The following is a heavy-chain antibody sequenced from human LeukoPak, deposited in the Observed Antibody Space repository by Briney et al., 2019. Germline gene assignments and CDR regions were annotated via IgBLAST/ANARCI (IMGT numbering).Heavy chain of an antibody. CDR1: GFTFSSYA. V-gene: IGHV3-30-3*01. Sequence: PGGSLRLSCAASGFTFSSYAMHWARQAPGKGLEWVAVISYDGSNKYYADSVKGRFTISRDNAKNTLYLQMNSLRAEDTAVYYCARSMIFPPDSFDYWGQGTLVTVSS. CDR2: ISYDGSNK. J-gene: IGHJ4*02. CDR3: ARSMIFPPDSFDY. D-gene: IGHD3-22*01.